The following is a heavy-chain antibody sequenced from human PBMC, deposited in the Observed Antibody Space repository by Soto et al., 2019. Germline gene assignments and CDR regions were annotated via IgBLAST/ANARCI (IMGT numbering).Heavy chain of an antibody. CDR3: ARVPEAGRPLFDY. V-gene: IGHV3-33*01. D-gene: IGHD6-6*01. Sequence: LRLSCAASGFIFSDFAMHWVRQAPGKGLEWVAEIWYDGSNEYYGDSVKGRFTISRDNSKNTLYLQLNSLRAEDTAVYYCARVPEAGRPLFDYWGQGALVTVSS. CDR1: GFIFSDFA. CDR2: IWYDGSNE. J-gene: IGHJ4*02.